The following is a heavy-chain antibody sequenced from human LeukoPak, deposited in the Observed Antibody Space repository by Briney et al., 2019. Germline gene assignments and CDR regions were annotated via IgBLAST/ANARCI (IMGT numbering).Heavy chain of an antibody. J-gene: IGHJ6*03. D-gene: IGHD2-15*01. CDR2: IRSKVHGGAI. CDR3: TKEGLHCAATNCGGYYYCYTDV. Sequence: GRSLRLSCTTSGFTFSDYAMSWVRQAPGKGLEWVGFIRSKVHGGAIEYAASVKGRFTISRDDSKSIAYLQMNNLNTEDTAVYYCTKEGLHCAATNCGGYYYCYTDVWGRGTTVTVSS. V-gene: IGHV3-49*04. CDR1: GFTFSDYA.